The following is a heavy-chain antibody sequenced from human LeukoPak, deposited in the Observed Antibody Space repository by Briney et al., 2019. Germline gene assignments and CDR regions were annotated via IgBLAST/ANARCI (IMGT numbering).Heavy chain of an antibody. CDR1: GYTFTSYY. D-gene: IGHD3-10*01. Sequence: VASVKVSCKASGYTFTSYYMHWVRQAPGQGLEWMGIINPSGGSTNYAQKFQGRVTMTRDTSTSTVYMELSSLRSEDTAVYYCARDERDTMVRGVAAPYYYGMDVWGKGTTVTVSS. CDR3: ARDERDTMVRGVAAPYYYGMDV. V-gene: IGHV1-46*01. CDR2: INPSGGST. J-gene: IGHJ6*04.